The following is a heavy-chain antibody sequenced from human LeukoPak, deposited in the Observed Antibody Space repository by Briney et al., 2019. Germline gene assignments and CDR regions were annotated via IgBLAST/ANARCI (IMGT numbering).Heavy chain of an antibody. CDR1: GGSISSSSYY. CDR2: IYYSGST. J-gene: IGHJ4*02. D-gene: IGHD7-27*01. CDR3: ARGGSLGMD. Sequence: SETLSLTCTVSGGSISSSSYYWGWIRRPPGKGLEWIGSIYYSGSTYYNPSLKSRVTISVDTSKNQFSLKLSSVTAADTAVYYCARGGSLGMDWGQGTLVTVSS. V-gene: IGHV4-39*07.